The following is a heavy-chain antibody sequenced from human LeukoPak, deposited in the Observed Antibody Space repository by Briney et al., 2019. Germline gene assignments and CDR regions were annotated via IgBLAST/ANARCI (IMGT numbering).Heavy chain of an antibody. CDR1: GGSISSSSYY. Sequence: PSETLSLTCTGSGGSISSSSYYWGWIRQPPGKGLEWIGSIYYSGSTYYNPSLKSRVTISVDTSKNQFSLKLSSVTAADTAVYYCAGIVVVVTAGPDYWGQGTLVTVSS. J-gene: IGHJ4*02. CDR3: AGIVVVVTAGPDY. D-gene: IGHD2-21*02. CDR2: IYYSGST. V-gene: IGHV4-39*01.